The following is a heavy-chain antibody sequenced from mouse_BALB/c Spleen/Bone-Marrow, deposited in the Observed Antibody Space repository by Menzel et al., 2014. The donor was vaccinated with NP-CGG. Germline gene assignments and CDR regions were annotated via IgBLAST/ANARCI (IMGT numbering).Heavy chain of an antibody. CDR2: ILPGSGTT. CDR1: GYTFSSYW. D-gene: IGHD1-1*01. Sequence: QVQLQQSGAELMKPGASVKISCKTTGYTFSSYWIEWVKQRPGHGLEWIGEILPGSGTTNYNEKLKGKATFTADTSSNTAYMQLSSLTSEDSAVYYCARSHYYGLYYAMDYWGQGTSVTVSS. V-gene: IGHV1-9*01. CDR3: ARSHYYGLYYAMDY. J-gene: IGHJ4*01.